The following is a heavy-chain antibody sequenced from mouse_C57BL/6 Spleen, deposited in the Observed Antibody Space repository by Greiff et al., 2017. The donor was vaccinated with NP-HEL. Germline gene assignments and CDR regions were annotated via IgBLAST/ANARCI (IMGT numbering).Heavy chain of an antibody. CDR3: TTGSAQATGDY. J-gene: IGHJ2*01. CDR2: IDPENGDT. V-gene: IGHV14-4*01. Sequence: VQLQQSGAELVRPGASVKLSCTASGFNIKDDYMHWVKQRPEQGLEWIGWIDPENGDTEYASKFQGKATITADTSSNTAYLQLSSLTSEDTAVYYCTTGSAQATGDYWGQGTTLTGSS. CDR1: GFNIKDDY. D-gene: IGHD3-2*02.